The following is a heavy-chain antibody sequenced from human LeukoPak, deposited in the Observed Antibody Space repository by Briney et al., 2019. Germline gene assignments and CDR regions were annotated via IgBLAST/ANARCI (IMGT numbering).Heavy chain of an antibody. CDR2: ISYDGSNK. CDR3: AILGTRVWFGELN. V-gene: IGHV3-30*03. Sequence: GGSLRLSCAASGFTFSSYGMYWVRQAPGKGLEWVAVISYDGSNKYYADSVKGRFTISRDNSKNTLYLQMNSLRAEDTAVYYCAILGTRVWFGELNWGQGTLVTVSS. CDR1: GFTFSSYG. D-gene: IGHD3-10*01. J-gene: IGHJ4*02.